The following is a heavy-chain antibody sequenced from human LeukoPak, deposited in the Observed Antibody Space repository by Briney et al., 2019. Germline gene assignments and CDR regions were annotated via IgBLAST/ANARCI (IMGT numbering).Heavy chain of an antibody. J-gene: IGHJ4*02. CDR1: GVSISSDAYF. Sequence: SQTLSLTCTVSGVSISSDAYFWSWIRQHPGKGLEWIGNIYYSGNTYYNPSLKSRVTMSVDTSKNQFCLKLSSVTAADTAVYYCAAIVVVSAAIDYWGQGTLVTVSS. D-gene: IGHD2-2*01. CDR2: IYYSGNT. V-gene: IGHV4-31*03. CDR3: AAIVVVSAAIDY.